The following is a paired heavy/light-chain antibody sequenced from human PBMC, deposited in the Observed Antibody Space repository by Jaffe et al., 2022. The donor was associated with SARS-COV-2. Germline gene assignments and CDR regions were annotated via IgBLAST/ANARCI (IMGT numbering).Heavy chain of an antibody. CDR3: ATEDDYGGKNHQ. CDR1: GYTFNSYG. V-gene: IGHV1-18*01. Sequence: QLQLVQSGAEVKKPGASVKVSCKASGYTFNSYGFNWVRQAPGQGLEWMGWISVYNGNTHYAQKFQGRVTMTTDTSTSTAYMDLRSLGSDDTAMYYCATEDDYGGKNHQWGPGTLVTVSS. CDR2: ISVYNGNT. D-gene: IGHD4-17*01. J-gene: IGHJ4*02.
Light chain of an antibody. CDR3: QSYDVSNHWV. CDR2: DDN. V-gene: IGLV6-57*01. J-gene: IGLJ3*02. CDR1: SGSIDNNY. Sequence: NFMLTQPPSVSESPGKTVTISCTRSSGSIDNNYVQWYQQRPGSSPTTVIYDDNQKPSGVPDRFSGSIDTSSNSASLTISGLKTEDEADYYCQSYDVSNHWVFGGGTKLTVL.